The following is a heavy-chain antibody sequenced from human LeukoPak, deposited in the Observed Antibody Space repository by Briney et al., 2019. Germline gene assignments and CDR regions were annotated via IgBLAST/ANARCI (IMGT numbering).Heavy chain of an antibody. CDR2: ISSSSTI. CDR1: GFTFSDYY. Sequence: PGGSLRLSCAASGFTFSDYYMNWVRQAPGKGLEWVSYISSSSTIYYADSVKGRFTISRDNAKNSLYLQMNSLRAEDTAVYYCARGINFDYWGQGTLVTVSS. V-gene: IGHV3-69-1*01. J-gene: IGHJ4*02. CDR3: ARGINFDY.